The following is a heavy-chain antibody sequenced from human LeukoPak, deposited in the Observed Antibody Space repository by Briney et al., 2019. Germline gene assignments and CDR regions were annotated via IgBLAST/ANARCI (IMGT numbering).Heavy chain of an antibody. CDR1: GGSISSGSYY. CDR3: ARGRDAFDI. CDR2: IYTSGST. Sequence: SQTLSLTCTVSGGSISSGSYYWSWIRQPAGKGLEWIGRIYTSGSTNYNPSLKSRVTISVDTSKNQFSLKLSSVTAADTAVYYCARGRDAFDIWGQGTMVTVSS. J-gene: IGHJ3*02. V-gene: IGHV4-61*02.